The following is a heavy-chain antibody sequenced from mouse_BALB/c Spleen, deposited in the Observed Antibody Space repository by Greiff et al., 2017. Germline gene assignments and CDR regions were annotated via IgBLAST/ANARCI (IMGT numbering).Heavy chain of an antibody. J-gene: IGHJ2*01. CDR2: ISSGGSYT. Sequence: EVHLVESGGGLVKPGGSLKLSCAASGFTFSSYAMSWVRQTPEKRLEWVATISSGGSYTYYPDSVKGRFTISRDNAKNTLYLQMSSLRSEDTAMYYCARQLGRFDYWGQGTTLTVSS. D-gene: IGHD4-1*01. V-gene: IGHV5-9-3*01. CDR1: GFTFSSYA. CDR3: ARQLGRFDY.